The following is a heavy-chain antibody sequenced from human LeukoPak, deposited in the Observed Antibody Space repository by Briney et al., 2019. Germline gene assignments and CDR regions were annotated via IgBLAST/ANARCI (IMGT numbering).Heavy chain of an antibody. D-gene: IGHD2-15*01. CDR1: GFTFSSYS. J-gene: IGHJ5*02. V-gene: IGHV3-21*01. CDR3: ARDLEYCSGGSCYDWFDP. CDR2: ISSSSSYI. Sequence: GGSLRLSCAAPGFTFSSYSMNWVRQAPGKGLEWVSSISSSSSYIYYADSVKGRFTISRDNAKNSLYLQMNSLRAEDTAVYYCARDLEYCSGGSCYDWFDPWGQGTLVTVSS.